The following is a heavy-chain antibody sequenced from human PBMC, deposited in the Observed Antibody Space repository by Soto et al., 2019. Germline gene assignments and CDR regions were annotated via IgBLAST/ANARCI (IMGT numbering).Heavy chain of an antibody. J-gene: IGHJ6*02. CDR1: GYTFTSYY. V-gene: IGHV1-46*01. D-gene: IGHD2-21*02. Sequence: ASVKVSCKASGYTFTSYYMHWVRQAAGQGLEWMGIINPSGGSTSYAQKFQGRVTMTRDTSTSTVYMELSSLRSEDTAVYYCVLAVVTPYGMDVWGQGTTVTVSS. CDR2: INPSGGST. CDR3: VLAVVTPYGMDV.